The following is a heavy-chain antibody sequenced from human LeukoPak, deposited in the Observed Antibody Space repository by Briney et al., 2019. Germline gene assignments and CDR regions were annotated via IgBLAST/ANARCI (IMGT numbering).Heavy chain of an antibody. CDR1: GYTFTSYG. D-gene: IGHD2-15*01. Sequence: ASVTVSCKGSGYTFTSYGISWVRQAPGQGLERVGWISAYNGNTNYAQKLQGRVTMTTDTSTSTAYMELRSLRSDDTAVYYCARGYCSGGSCYSGGAFDIWGQGTMVTVSS. J-gene: IGHJ3*02. CDR2: ISAYNGNT. V-gene: IGHV1-18*04. CDR3: ARGYCSGGSCYSGGAFDI.